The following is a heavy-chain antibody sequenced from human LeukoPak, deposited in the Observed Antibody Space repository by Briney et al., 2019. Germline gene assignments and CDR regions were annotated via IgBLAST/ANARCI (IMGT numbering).Heavy chain of an antibody. CDR1: GFTFSDYY. D-gene: IGHD2-2*01. V-gene: IGHV3-11*01. CDR2: ISSSGSTI. Sequence: GGSLRLSCAASGFTFSDYYMSWIRQAPGKGLEWVSYISSSGSTIYYTDSVKGRFTISRDNAKNSLYLQMNSLRAEDTAVYYCARTCSSTSCYDYWGQGTLVTVSS. CDR3: ARTCSSTSCYDY. J-gene: IGHJ4*02.